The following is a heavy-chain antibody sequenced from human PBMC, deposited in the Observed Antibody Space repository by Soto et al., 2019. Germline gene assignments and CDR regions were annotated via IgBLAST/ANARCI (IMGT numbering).Heavy chain of an antibody. CDR2: TYYNSKWYY. J-gene: IGHJ6*02. D-gene: IGHD5-12*01. CDR3: ARVRVATPRGAYFYFYGMDV. CDR1: GDSVSSNIAA. V-gene: IGHV6-1*01. Sequence: SPTLSLPCAISGDSVSSNIAAWNWIRQSPSRGLEWLGRTYYNSKWYYDYAVSVKSRIIINTDTSKNQFSLQLSSVTPEDTAVYYCARVRVATPRGAYFYFYGMDVWGQGTTVTVSS.